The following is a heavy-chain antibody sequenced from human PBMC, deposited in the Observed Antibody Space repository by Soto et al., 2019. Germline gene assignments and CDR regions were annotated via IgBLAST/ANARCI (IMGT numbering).Heavy chain of an antibody. CDR1: GGTFSSYA. Sequence: SVKVSCKASGGTFSSYAISWVRQAPGQGLEWMGGIIPIFGTANYAQKFQGRVTITADESTSTAYMELSSLRSEDTAVYYCARDPREYSSSSGWFDPWGQGTLVTVSS. J-gene: IGHJ5*02. D-gene: IGHD6-6*01. CDR2: IIPIFGTA. CDR3: ARDPREYSSSSGWFDP. V-gene: IGHV1-69*13.